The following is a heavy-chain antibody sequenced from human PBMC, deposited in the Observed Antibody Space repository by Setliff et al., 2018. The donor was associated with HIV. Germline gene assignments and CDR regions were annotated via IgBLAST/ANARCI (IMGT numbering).Heavy chain of an antibody. Sequence: ASVKVSCKVSGYTLTELSIHWVRQAPGKGPEWMGGFDPEDGETIYAQKFQGRVTMTEDTSTDTAYMELTSLRSEDTAVYYCATGARGDPFDIWGQGTMVTVSS. CDR2: FDPEDGET. CDR1: GYTLTELS. J-gene: IGHJ3*02. CDR3: ATGARGDPFDI. D-gene: IGHD3-16*01. V-gene: IGHV1-24*01.